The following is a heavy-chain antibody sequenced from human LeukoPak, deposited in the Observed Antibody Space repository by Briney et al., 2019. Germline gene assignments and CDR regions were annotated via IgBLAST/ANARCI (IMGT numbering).Heavy chain of an antibody. J-gene: IGHJ4*02. V-gene: IGHV3-21*01. D-gene: IGHD3-10*01. CDR1: GFSFSTCT. CDR3: ARFLRYGSGGDSY. Sequence: PGGSLRLFCAASGFSFSTCTMNWVRQAPGKGLEWVSYISISTTYIYYADSVKGRFTISRDNAKNSLYLQMNSLRAEDTAVYYCARFLRYGSGGDSYWGQGTLVTVSS. CDR2: ISISTTYI.